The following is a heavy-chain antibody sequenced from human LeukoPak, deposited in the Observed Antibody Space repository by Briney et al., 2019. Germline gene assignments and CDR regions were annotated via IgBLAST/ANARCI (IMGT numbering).Heavy chain of an antibody. Sequence: GGSLRLTCAASGFAFATYVMTWVRQAPGKGLEWVSSVGGDGRVTYYADSVKGRFTISRDNSKNTIFLQMNSLRVEDTAVYYCAKGISADGYNFERGADYWGQGAQVIVSS. CDR2: VGGDGRVT. J-gene: IGHJ4*02. D-gene: IGHD5-24*01. CDR3: AKGISADGYNFERGADY. V-gene: IGHV3-23*01. CDR1: GFAFATYV.